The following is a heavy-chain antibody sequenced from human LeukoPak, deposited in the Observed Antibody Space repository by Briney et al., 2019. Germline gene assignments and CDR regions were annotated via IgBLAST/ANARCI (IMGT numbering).Heavy chain of an antibody. CDR2: IYYSGST. J-gene: IGHJ5*02. D-gene: IGHD2-2*01. CDR3: ARVGGRLVPAAYWFDP. CDR1: GGSISSGDYY. Sequence: SETLSLTCTVSGGSISSGDYYWSWIRQPPGKGLEWIGYIYYSGSTYYNPSLKSRVTISVDTSKNQFSLKLSSVTAADPAVYYCARVGGRLVPAAYWFDPWGQGTPVTVSS. V-gene: IGHV4-30-4*08.